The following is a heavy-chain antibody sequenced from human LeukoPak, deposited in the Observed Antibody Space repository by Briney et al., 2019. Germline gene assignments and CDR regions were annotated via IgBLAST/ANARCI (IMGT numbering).Heavy chain of an antibody. J-gene: IGHJ4*02. CDR2: IYYSGST. Sequence: PSETLSLTCTVSGGSISSGGYYWSWIRQHPGKGLEWIGYIYYSGSTYYNPSHKSRVTISVDTSKNQFSLKLSSVTAADTAVYYCARGQWLVPELTYWGQGTLVTVSS. D-gene: IGHD6-19*01. V-gene: IGHV4-31*03. CDR1: GGSISSGGYY. CDR3: ARGQWLVPELTY.